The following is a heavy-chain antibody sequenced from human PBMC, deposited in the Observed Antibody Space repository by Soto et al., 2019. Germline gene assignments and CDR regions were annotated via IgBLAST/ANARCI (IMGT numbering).Heavy chain of an antibody. J-gene: IGHJ4*02. V-gene: IGHV1-69*02. CDR2: IIPILGIA. Sequence: QFQLVQSGAEVKKPGSSLKVSCKASGCTFSSYTISRVRQAPGQGLEWMGRIIPILGIANYAQKFQGRVTITADKSTSTAYMELSSLRSEDTAVYYCARGGYDSQNFDYWGQGTLVTVSS. CDR3: ARGGYDSQNFDY. D-gene: IGHD5-12*01. CDR1: GCTFSSYT.